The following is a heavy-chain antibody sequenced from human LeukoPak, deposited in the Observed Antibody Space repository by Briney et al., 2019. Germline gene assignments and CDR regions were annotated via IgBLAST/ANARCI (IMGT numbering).Heavy chain of an antibody. Sequence: QPGGSLRLSCAASGFTFGIYWMNWVRQAPGKGLEWVANIKQDGSEKNYVDSVKGRFTISRDNAKNSLYLQMNSLRAEDTAVYYCAREGYSYAYYFDYWGQGTLVTVSS. CDR3: AREGYSYAYYFDY. J-gene: IGHJ4*02. D-gene: IGHD5-18*01. V-gene: IGHV3-7*01. CDR2: IKQDGSEK. CDR1: GFTFGIYW.